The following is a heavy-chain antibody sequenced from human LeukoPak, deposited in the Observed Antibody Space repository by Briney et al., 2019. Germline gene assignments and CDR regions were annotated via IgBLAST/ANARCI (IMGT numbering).Heavy chain of an antibody. J-gene: IGHJ5*02. CDR1: GGSISDYY. Sequence: PSETLSLTCTVSGGSISDYYWSWIRQPAGKGLEWIGRIYTTGSTDYNPSLKSRVTMSVDTSKNQFSLKLSSVTAADTAVYYCARSKAHLSTSWYGNWFDPWGQGTLVTVSS. CDR3: ARSKAHLSTSWYGNWFDP. CDR2: IYTTGST. V-gene: IGHV4-4*07. D-gene: IGHD6-13*01.